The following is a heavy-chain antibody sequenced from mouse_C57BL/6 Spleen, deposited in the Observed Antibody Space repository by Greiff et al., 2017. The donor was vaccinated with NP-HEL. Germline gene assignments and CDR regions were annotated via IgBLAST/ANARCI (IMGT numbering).Heavy chain of an antibody. V-gene: IGHV1-7*01. CDR1: GYTFTSYW. CDR2: INPSSGYT. D-gene: IGHD1-1*01. Sequence: VQLQQSGAELAKPGASVKLSCKASGYTFTSYWMHWVKQRPGQGLDWIGYINPSSGYTKYNQKFKDKATLTADKSSSTTYMQLSSLTYEDSAVYSCARGYGSSYWYLDVWGTGTTVTVSS. J-gene: IGHJ1*03. CDR3: ARGYGSSYWYLDV.